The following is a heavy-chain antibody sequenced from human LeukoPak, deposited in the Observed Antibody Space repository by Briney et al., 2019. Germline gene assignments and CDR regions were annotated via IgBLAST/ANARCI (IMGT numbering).Heavy chain of an antibody. D-gene: IGHD2-8*01. CDR3: ARDFLPYYLLFDY. J-gene: IGHJ4*02. Sequence: QPGGSLRLSCAASGFTFSSYAMSWVRQAPGKGLEWVANIKQDGSEKYYVDSVKGRFTISRDNAKNSLYLQMNSLRAEDTAVYYCARDFLPYYLLFDYWGQGTLVTASS. CDR2: IKQDGSEK. V-gene: IGHV3-7*01. CDR1: GFTFSSYA.